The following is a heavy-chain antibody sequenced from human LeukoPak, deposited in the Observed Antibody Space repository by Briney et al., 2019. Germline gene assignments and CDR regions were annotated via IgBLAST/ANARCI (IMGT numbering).Heavy chain of an antibody. CDR2: ITPVFGTA. Sequence: GASVKVSCKASGGTFSSYAISWVRQAPGQGLEWMGGITPVFGTANYAQKFQDRVTITADESTSTAYMKLSSLRSEDTAVYYCARDGLSGYSSGWRNDAFDIWGQGTMVTVSS. CDR1: GGTFSSYA. V-gene: IGHV1-69*13. J-gene: IGHJ3*02. D-gene: IGHD6-19*01. CDR3: ARDGLSGYSSGWRNDAFDI.